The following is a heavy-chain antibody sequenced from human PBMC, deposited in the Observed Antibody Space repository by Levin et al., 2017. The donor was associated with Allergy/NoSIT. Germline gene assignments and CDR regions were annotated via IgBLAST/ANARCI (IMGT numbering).Heavy chain of an antibody. CDR3: AREVSWSGYFHH. D-gene: IGHD1-26*01. V-gene: IGHV4-59*01. J-gene: IGHJ1*01. CDR1: GDSINTYY. CDR2: ISYSGST. Sequence: PSETLSLTCTVSGDSINTYYWSWIRQSPGKGLEWIGDISYSGSTNYNPSLKSRVTISLHTSRNQFSLKLTSVTAADTAVYYCAREVSWSGYFHHWGQGTLVTVSS.